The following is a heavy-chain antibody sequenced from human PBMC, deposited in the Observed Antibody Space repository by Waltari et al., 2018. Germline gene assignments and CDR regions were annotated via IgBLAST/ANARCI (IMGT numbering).Heavy chain of an antibody. CDR1: GGTFSSYA. J-gene: IGHJ4*02. CDR3: ARGATVTTEMVD. D-gene: IGHD4-17*01. CDR2: INPSGGST. V-gene: IGHV1-46*01. Sequence: QVQLVQSGAEVKKPGSSVKVSCKASGGTFSSYAISWVRQAPGQGLEWMGIINPSGGSTSYAQKFQGRVTMTRDTSTSTVYMELSSLRSEETAVYYCARGATVTTEMVDWGQGTLVTVSS.